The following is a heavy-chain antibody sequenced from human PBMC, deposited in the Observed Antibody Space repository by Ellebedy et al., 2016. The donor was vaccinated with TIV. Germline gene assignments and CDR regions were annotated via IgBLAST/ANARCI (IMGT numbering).Heavy chain of an antibody. CDR2: ISSSGGAR. CDR3: VRELKTAVDTVGFDI. CDR1: GFSLGSYA. J-gene: IGHJ3*02. D-gene: IGHD6-13*01. V-gene: IGHV3-23*01. Sequence: PGGSLRLSCAASGFSLGSYAMGWVRQAPGKGLEWVSAISSSGGARYYANSVKGRLTISRDNSKNTLHLQMNSVRGEDTAEYYCVRELKTAVDTVGFDIWGQGTLVTVSS.